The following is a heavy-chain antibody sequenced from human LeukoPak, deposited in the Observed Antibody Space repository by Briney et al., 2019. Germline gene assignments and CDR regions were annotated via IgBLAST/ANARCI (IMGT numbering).Heavy chain of an antibody. V-gene: IGHV1-24*01. CDR2: FDPEDGET. Sequence: ASVKVSCKVSGYTLTELSMHLVRQAPGKGLEWMGGFDPEDGETIYAQKYQGRVTMTEDTSTDTAYMELSSLRAEDTAVYYCATERLWFGEVGAFDIWGQGTMVTVSS. CDR3: ATERLWFGEVGAFDI. CDR1: GYTLTELS. D-gene: IGHD3-10*01. J-gene: IGHJ3*02.